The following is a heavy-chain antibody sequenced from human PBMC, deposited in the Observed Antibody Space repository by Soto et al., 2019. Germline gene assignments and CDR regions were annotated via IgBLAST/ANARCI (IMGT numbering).Heavy chain of an antibody. V-gene: IGHV3-23*01. Sequence: GGSLRLSCAASGFTFSSYAMSWVRQAPGKGLEWVSAISGSGGSTYYADSVKGRFTISRDNSKNTLYLQMNSLRAEDTAVYYCAKDNYDSSGYSSPGDYWGQGTLVTVSS. CDR1: GFTFSSYA. CDR3: AKDNYDSSGYSSPGDY. J-gene: IGHJ4*02. CDR2: ISGSGGST. D-gene: IGHD3-22*01.